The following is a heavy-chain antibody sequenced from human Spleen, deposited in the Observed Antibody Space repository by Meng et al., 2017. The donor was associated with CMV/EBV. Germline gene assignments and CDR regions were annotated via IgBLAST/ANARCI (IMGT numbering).Heavy chain of an antibody. V-gene: IGHV3-53*01. CDR2: IYTGGGT. D-gene: IGHD1-26*01. Sequence: WAGSGCTLSSNYMSWVRQASGKGLEWVSVIYTGGGTYYPDSVKGRFTISRDNSKSTLYLQMNSLRAEDTAVYYCARVGWEQQHWHFDLWGRGTLVTVSS. CDR3: ARVGWEQQHWHFDL. CDR1: GCTLSSNY. J-gene: IGHJ2*01.